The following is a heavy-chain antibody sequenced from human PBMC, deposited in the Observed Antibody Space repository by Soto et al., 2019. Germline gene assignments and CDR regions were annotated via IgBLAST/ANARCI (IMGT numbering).Heavy chain of an antibody. CDR2: ISTSSNVI. J-gene: IGHJ4*02. CDR1: GFSVRSYG. D-gene: IGHD1-20*01. CDR3: VREAITAHCDS. Sequence: GESLKISCAASGFSVRSYGMNWVRQAPGRGLEWISYISTSSNVIEYANSVTGRFIISKDNGENSVFLQMNSLKDEDTALYFCVREAITAHCDSWGQGTQVTVSA. V-gene: IGHV3-48*02.